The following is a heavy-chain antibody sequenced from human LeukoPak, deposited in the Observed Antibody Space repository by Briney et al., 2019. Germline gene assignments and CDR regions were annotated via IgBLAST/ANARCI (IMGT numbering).Heavy chain of an antibody. D-gene: IGHD3-10*01. CDR3: ARLAARYYYGPMPPIWFDP. Sequence: KPSETLSLTCAVSGGSISSSNWWSWVRQPPGKGLEWIGEINHSGSTNYNPSLKSRVTISVDTSKNQFSLKLSSVTAADTAVYYCARLAARYYYGPMPPIWFDPWGQGTLVTVSS. CDR1: GGSISSSNW. CDR2: INHSGST. V-gene: IGHV4-4*02. J-gene: IGHJ5*02.